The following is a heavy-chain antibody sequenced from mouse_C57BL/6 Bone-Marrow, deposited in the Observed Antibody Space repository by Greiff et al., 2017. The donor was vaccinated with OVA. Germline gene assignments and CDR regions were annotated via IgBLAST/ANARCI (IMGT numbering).Heavy chain of an antibody. V-gene: IGHV1-82*01. CDR3: AREGTTVVATNAMDY. CDR1: GYAFSSSW. D-gene: IGHD1-1*01. J-gene: IGHJ4*01. CDR2: IYPGDGDT. Sequence: VKLQESGPELVKPGASVKISCKASGYAFSSSWMNWVKQRPGKGLEWIGRIYPGDGDTNYNGKFKGKATLTADKSSSTAYMQLSSLTSEDSAVYFCAREGTTVVATNAMDYWGQGTSVTVSS.